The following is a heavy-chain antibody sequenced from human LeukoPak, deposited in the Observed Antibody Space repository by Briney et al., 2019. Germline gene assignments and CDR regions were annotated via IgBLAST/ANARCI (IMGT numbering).Heavy chain of an antibody. CDR1: GFTFDDYA. CDR3: AREGGHYYDSSGYLDY. CDR2: INWNSGSL. D-gene: IGHD3-22*01. V-gene: IGHV3-9*01. J-gene: IGHJ4*02. Sequence: QSGGSLRLSCAASGFTFDDYAMHWVRQVPGKGLEWVSGINWNSGSLGYVDAVKGRFTISRDNAKNSLYLQMSSLRAEDTAVYYCAREGGHYYDSSGYLDYWGQGTLVTVSS.